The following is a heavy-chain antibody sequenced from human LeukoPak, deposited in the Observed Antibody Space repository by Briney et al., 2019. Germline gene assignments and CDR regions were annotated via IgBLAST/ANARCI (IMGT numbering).Heavy chain of an antibody. CDR2: IIPIFGTA. J-gene: IGHJ4*02. D-gene: IGHD1-26*01. CDR1: GGTFSSYA. CDR3: ARARISPSGSYD. Sequence: GASVKVSCKASGGTFSSYAISWVRQAPGQGLEWMGGIIPIFGTANYAQKFQGRVTMTRNTSISTAYMELSSLRSEDTAVYYCARARISPSGSYDWGQGTLVTVSS. V-gene: IGHV1-69*05.